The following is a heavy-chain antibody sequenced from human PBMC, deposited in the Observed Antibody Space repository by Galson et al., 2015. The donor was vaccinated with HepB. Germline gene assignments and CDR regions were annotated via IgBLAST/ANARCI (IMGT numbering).Heavy chain of an antibody. Sequence: SLRLSCAASGFTFSHCGMHWVRQAPGRGLEWLAMISYDGSNKTYVDSVKGRFTISRDNSRNTLHLQMKSLRTEDTAMYYCAKLQFGIYNYFVDVWGQGTAVTVSS. CDR3: AKLQFGIYNYFVDV. D-gene: IGHD2/OR15-2a*01. J-gene: IGHJ6*02. CDR2: ISYDGSNK. V-gene: IGHV3-30*18. CDR1: GFTFSHCG.